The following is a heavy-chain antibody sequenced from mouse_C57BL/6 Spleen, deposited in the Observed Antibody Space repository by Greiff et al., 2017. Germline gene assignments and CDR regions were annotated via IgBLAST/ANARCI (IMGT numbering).Heavy chain of an antibody. D-gene: IGHD4-1*01. J-gene: IGHJ2*01. CDR2: ISSGGDYI. CDR1: GFTFSSYA. Sequence: EVHLVESGEGLVKPGGSLKLSCAASGFTFSSYAMSWVRQTPEKRLEWVAYISSGGDYIYYADTVKGRFTISRDNARNTLYLQISSLKSEYTAMYYCRRGHSWDGSWYYFGYWGQGTTLTVSS. V-gene: IGHV5-9-1*02. CDR3: RRGHSWDGSWYYFGY.